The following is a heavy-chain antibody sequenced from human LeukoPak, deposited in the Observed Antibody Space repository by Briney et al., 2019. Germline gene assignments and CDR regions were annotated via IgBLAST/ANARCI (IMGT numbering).Heavy chain of an antibody. Sequence: GGSLRLSCVASAAPGFTFRNYGMSWVRQAPGKGLEWVSAISGSGGSAYYADSVKGRFTISRDNAKNSLYLQMNSLRAEDTALYYCAKDGRYQLLWFGELPGAYFDLWGRGTLVTVSS. CDR3: AKDGRYQLLWFGELPGAYFDL. V-gene: IGHV3-23*01. D-gene: IGHD3-10*01. J-gene: IGHJ2*01. CDR2: ISGSGGSA. CDR1: AAPGFTFRNYG.